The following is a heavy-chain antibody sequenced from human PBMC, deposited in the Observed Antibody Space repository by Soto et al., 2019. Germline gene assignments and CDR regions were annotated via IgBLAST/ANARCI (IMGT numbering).Heavy chain of an antibody. CDR3: ASTGETYSSSPFDY. CDR2: ISYDGSNK. J-gene: IGHJ4*02. V-gene: IGHV3-30*03. CDR1: GFTFSSYG. Sequence: GGSLRLSCAASGFTFSSYGMHWVRQAPGKGLEWVAVISYDGSNKYYADSVKGRFTISRDNSKNTLYLQMNSLRAEDTAVYYCASTGETYSSSPFDYWGQGTLVTVSS. D-gene: IGHD6-13*01.